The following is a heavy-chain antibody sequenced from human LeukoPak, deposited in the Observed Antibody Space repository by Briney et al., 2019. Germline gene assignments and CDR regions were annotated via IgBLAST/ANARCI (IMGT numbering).Heavy chain of an antibody. J-gene: IGHJ4*02. CDR1: GFTFSSYA. D-gene: IGHD5-18*01. V-gene: IGHV3-23*01. CDR3: AKGGGGVQLWLLNY. CDR2: ISGSGGST. Sequence: PGGSLRLSCAASGFTFSSYAMSWVRQAPGKGLEWVSAISGSGGSTYYADSVKGRFTISRDNSKNTLYLQMNSLRAEDTAVYYCAKGGGGVQLWLLNYWGQGTLVTVSS.